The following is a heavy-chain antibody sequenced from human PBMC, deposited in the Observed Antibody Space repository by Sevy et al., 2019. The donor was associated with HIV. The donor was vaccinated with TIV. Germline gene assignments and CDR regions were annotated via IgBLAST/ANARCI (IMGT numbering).Heavy chain of an antibody. Sequence: GGSLRLSCVGSGFTFSSYWMSWVRQAPGKGLEWVANIKQDGSEKYYVDSVKGRFTISRDNAKNSLYLQMNSLRAEDTAVYYCARDPGVVPAALPYYYYGMDVWGQGTTVTVSS. CDR1: GFTFSSYW. CDR2: IKQDGSEK. D-gene: IGHD2-2*01. V-gene: IGHV3-7*01. J-gene: IGHJ6*02. CDR3: ARDPGVVPAALPYYYYGMDV.